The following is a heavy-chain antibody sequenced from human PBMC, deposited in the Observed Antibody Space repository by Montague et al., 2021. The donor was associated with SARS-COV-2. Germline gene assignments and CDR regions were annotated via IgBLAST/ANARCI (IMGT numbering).Heavy chain of an antibody. CDR3: ARRGSSVWGVTVSAELDY. J-gene: IGHJ4*02. CDR2: INQSGRT. D-gene: IGHD3-10*01. CDR1: GGSFSGYY. V-gene: IGHV4-34*01. Sequence: SETLSLTCAVSGGSFSGYYRSWIRQPPEKGLEWIGEINQSGRTNNNPSLKSRVIISVDTSKNQFSLKLSSVTAADTAVYYCARRGSSVWGVTVSAELDYWGQGSLVIVSS.